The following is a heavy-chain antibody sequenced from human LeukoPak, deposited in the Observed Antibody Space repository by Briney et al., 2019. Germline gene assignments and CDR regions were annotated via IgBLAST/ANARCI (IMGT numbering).Heavy chain of an antibody. J-gene: IGHJ4*02. CDR2: INHSGST. CDR1: GGSFSGYY. V-gene: IGHV4-34*01. CDR3: ARHFDY. Sequence: SETLSLTCAVYGGSFSGYYWSWIRQPPGKGLEWIGEINHSGSTNYNPSLKNRVTISVDTSKNQFSLKLSSVTAADTAVYYCARHFDYWGQGTLVTVSS.